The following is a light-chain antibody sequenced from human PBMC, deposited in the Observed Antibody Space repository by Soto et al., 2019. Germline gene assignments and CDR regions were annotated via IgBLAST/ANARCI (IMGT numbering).Light chain of an antibody. CDR1: NSNIGAGYD. V-gene: IGLV1-40*01. J-gene: IGLJ1*01. Sequence: QSVVTQPPSVSGAPGQRITLACTGSNSNIGAGYDVHWYRQFPGAAPKARLSTKSHRPSGVPDRFSASKSGTSASLAITGLQPVDDAEYYCQSYDSGRVGLVFGTGTKLTVL. CDR2: TKS. CDR3: QSYDSGRVGLV.